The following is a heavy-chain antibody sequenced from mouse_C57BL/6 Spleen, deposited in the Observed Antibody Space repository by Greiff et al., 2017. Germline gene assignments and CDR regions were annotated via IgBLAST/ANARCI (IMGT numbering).Heavy chain of an antibody. J-gene: IGHJ3*01. CDR1: GYTFTDYY. D-gene: IGHD1-1*01. CDR2: IYPGSGNT. V-gene: IGHV1-76*01. Sequence: QVHVKQSGAELVRPGASVKLSCKASGYTFTDYYINWVKQRPGQGLEWIARIYPGSGNTYYNEKFKGKATLTAEKSSSTAYMQLSSLTSEDSAVYFCANYYGSSPLAYWGQGTLVTVSA. CDR3: ANYYGSSPLAY.